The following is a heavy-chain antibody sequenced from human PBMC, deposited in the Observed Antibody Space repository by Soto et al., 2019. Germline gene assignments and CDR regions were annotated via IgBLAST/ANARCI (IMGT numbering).Heavy chain of an antibody. CDR3: ARGPEWYSSSWYPFDY. D-gene: IGHD6-13*01. CDR2: INPNSGGT. Sequence: ASVKVSCKASGYTFTGYYMHWVRQAPGQGLEWMGWINPNSGGTNYAQKFQGRVTMTRDTSISTAYMELSRLRSDDTAVYYCARGPEWYSSSWYPFDYWGXGTLVTVSS. CDR1: GYTFTGYY. J-gene: IGHJ4*02. V-gene: IGHV1-2*02.